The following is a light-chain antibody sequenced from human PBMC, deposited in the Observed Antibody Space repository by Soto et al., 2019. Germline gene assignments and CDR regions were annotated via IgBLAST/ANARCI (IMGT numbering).Light chain of an antibody. CDR2: GAS. CDR3: QHYGSSPWT. V-gene: IGKV3-20*01. J-gene: IGKJ1*01. Sequence: EIVLTQSPGTLSLSPGERATLSCRASESTSSTYLAWYQQKPGQAPRLLIYGASSMATGIPERFSGSGSATDFTLTIGRLEPEDFAVYYCQHYGSSPWTFGQGTKVEIK. CDR1: ESTSSTY.